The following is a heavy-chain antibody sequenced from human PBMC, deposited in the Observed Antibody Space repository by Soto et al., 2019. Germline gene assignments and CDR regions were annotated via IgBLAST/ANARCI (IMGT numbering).Heavy chain of an antibody. CDR3: ASGASRWYPYFFDS. D-gene: IGHD6-13*01. J-gene: IGHJ4*02. CDR2: IIPYYNTL. V-gene: IGHV1-69*01. CDR1: EGTFNSYA. Sequence: QAQVVQSGAEVGKPGSSVKLSCKASEGTFNSYAIAWVRQAPGQGLEWMGGIIPYYNTLNYAQKFQGRVTITADDSTNTVYMELSSLRSDDTAVYFCASGASRWYPYFFDSWAQGTLVTVSS.